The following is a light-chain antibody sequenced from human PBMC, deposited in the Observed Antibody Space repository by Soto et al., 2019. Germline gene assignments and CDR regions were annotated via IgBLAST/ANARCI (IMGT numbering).Light chain of an antibody. J-gene: IGLJ1*01. CDR3: SSYAGSNNFV. CDR2: EVS. V-gene: IGLV2-8*01. CDR1: SSDVGGYNN. Sequence: QSALTQPPSASGSPGQPVTISCTGTSSDVGGYNNVSWYQQHPGKAPKLMIYEVSKRPSGVPDRFSGSKSGTTASLTVSGFQAEDEADYYCSSYAGSNNFVFGTGTKLTVL.